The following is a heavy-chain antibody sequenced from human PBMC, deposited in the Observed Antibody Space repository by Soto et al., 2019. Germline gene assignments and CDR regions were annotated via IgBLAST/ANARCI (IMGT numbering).Heavy chain of an antibody. CDR3: ARDKITGLFDY. D-gene: IGHD1-1*01. CDR2: INHSGST. CDR1: GFTFSNYG. J-gene: IGHJ4*02. V-gene: IGHV4-34*01. Sequence: QVQLVESGGGVVQPGRSLTLSCAASGFTFSNYGMHWIRQPPGTGLEWIGEINHSGSTNYNPSLKSRVTISVDTSKNQFSLKLTSVTAADTAVYYCARDKITGLFDYWGQGTLVTVSS.